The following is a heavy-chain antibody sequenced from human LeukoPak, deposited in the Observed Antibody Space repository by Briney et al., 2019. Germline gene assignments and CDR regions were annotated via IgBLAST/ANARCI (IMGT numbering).Heavy chain of an antibody. D-gene: IGHD6-19*01. CDR3: ARDSESSGWYRVDY. CDR2: TYYRSKWYN. V-gene: IGHV6-1*01. J-gene: IGHJ4*02. CDR1: GDIVSSNTAA. Sequence: SQTLSLTCAISGDIVSSNTAARNWIRQSPSRGLEWLGRTYYRSKWYNDYAVSVKSRITINPDTTKNQFSLQLNSVTSEDTAMYFCARDSESSGWYRVDYWGQGTLVTVSS.